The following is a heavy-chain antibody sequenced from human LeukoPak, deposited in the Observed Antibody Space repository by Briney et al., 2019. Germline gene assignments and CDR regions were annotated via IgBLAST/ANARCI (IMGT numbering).Heavy chain of an antibody. J-gene: IGHJ6*02. CDR2: ISYDGSNK. CDR3: AGQYSSGWYDVGNYYYGMDV. Sequence: PPGESLRLSCAASGFTFSSYGMHWVRQAPGKGLEWVAVISYDGSNKYYADSVKGRFTISRDNSKNTLYLQMNSLRAEDTAVYYCAGQYSSGWYDVGNYYYGMDVWGQGTTVTVSS. D-gene: IGHD6-19*01. V-gene: IGHV3-30*03. CDR1: GFTFSSYG.